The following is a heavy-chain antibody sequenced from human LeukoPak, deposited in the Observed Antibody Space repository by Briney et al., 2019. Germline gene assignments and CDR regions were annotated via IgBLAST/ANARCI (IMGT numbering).Heavy chain of an antibody. V-gene: IGHV4-59*01. CDR2: IYYSGST. CDR1: GGSISSYY. D-gene: IGHD4-17*01. CDR3: ARDGGYGDSNWYFDL. J-gene: IGHJ2*01. Sequence: TSETLSLTSTVSGGSISSYYWSWIRQPPRKGLERIGYIYYSGSTNYNPSLKSRVIISVDTSKNQFSLKLSSVTAADTAVYYCARDGGYGDSNWYFDLWGRGTLVTVSS.